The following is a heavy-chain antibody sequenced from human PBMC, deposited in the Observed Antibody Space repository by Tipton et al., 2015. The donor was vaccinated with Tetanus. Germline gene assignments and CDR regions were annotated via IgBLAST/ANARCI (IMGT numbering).Heavy chain of an antibody. CDR1: GFTFDDYA. CDR2: IGWNSGGI. CDR3: AKDSLAGGVANFDY. D-gene: IGHD2-15*01. Sequence: SLRLSCAASGFTFDDYAMHWVRQAPGKGLEWVSSIGWNSGGIAYADSVKGRFTISRDNAKNFLYLQMNSLRPEDTALYYCAKDSLAGGVANFDYWGQGTLVTVSS. V-gene: IGHV3-9*01. J-gene: IGHJ4*02.